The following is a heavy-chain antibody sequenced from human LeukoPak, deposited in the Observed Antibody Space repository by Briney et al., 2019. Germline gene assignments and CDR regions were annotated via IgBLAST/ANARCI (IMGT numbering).Heavy chain of an antibody. V-gene: IGHV1-8*01. Sequence: ASVKVSCKASGYTFTIYDINWVRQATGQGLEWMGWMNPNSGNTGYAQKFQGRVTMTRNTSISTAYMEQSSLRSEDTAVYYCARGRRNYYGLDYWGQGTLVTVSS. CDR2: MNPNSGNT. CDR1: GYTFTIYD. D-gene: IGHD3-22*01. CDR3: ARGRRNYYGLDY. J-gene: IGHJ4*02.